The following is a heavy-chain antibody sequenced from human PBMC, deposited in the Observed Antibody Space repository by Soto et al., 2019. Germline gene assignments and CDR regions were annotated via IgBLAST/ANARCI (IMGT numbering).Heavy chain of an antibody. J-gene: IGHJ6*02. D-gene: IGHD6-13*01. CDR2: IWYDGSNK. V-gene: IGHV3-33*01. CDR3: ARDRKLQKLGHYYHGMDV. CDR1: GFTFSSYG. Sequence: PGGSLRLSCAASGFTFSSYGMHWVRQAPGKGLEWVAVIWYDGSNKYYADSVKGRFTISRDNSKNTLYLQMNSLRAEDTAVYYCARDRKLQKLGHYYHGMDVWGQGTTVTVSS.